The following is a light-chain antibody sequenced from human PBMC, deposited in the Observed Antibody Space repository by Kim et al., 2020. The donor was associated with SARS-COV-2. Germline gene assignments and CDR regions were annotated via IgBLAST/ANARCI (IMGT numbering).Light chain of an antibody. Sequence: VSPGQTASITCSGDKLGDKYACWYQQKPGQSPVLVIYQDSKRPSGIPERFSGYNSGNTATLTISGTQAMDEADYYCQAWDSSTVVFGGGTQLTVL. CDR3: QAWDSSTVV. CDR1: KLGDKY. J-gene: IGLJ2*01. CDR2: QDS. V-gene: IGLV3-1*01.